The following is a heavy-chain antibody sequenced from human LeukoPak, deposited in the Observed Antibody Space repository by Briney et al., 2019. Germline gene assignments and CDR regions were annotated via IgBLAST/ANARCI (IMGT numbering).Heavy chain of an antibody. J-gene: IGHJ4*02. Sequence: PSETLSLTCTVSGGSISSYYWSWIRQPPGKGLEWTGYIYYSGSTNYNPSLKSRVSISVDTSKNQFSLKLSSVTAADTAVYYCARQSSYGEERYYFDYWGQGTLVTVSS. CDR3: ARQSSYGEERYYFDY. CDR1: GGSISSYY. CDR2: IYYSGST. V-gene: IGHV4-59*01. D-gene: IGHD2-2*01.